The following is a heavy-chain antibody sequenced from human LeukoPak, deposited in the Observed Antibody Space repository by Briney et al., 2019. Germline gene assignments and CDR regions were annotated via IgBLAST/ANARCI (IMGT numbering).Heavy chain of an antibody. CDR1: GYTFTSYY. CDR3: ARGTYYYDSSGYQFDY. CDR2: INPSGGST. J-gene: IGHJ4*02. V-gene: IGHV1-46*01. Sequence: ASVKVSCKASGYTFTSYYMHWVRQAPGQGLEWMGIINPSGGSTSYAQKFQGRVTMTRNTSISTAYMELSSLRSEDTAVYYCARGTYYYDSSGYQFDYWGQGTLVTVSS. D-gene: IGHD3-22*01.